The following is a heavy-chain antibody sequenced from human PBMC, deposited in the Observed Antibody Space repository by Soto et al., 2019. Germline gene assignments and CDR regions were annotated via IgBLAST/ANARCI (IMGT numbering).Heavy chain of an antibody. CDR3: ARRERYYGSPGWFDP. CDR1: GGSISSFTYY. CDR2: VYYNENT. Sequence: SETLSLTCSVSGGSISSFTYYWGWIRQPPGKGLEWIGTVYYNENTYYNPSLKSRVTITVDTAKNQFSLNLRSVTAADTAMYFCARRERYYGSPGWFDPWGPGTRVTVPS. D-gene: IGHD3-10*01. V-gene: IGHV4-39*01. J-gene: IGHJ5*02.